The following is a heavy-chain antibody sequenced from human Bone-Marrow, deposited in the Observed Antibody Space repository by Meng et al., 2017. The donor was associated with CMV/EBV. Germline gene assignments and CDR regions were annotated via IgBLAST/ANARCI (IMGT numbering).Heavy chain of an antibody. CDR3: ASYWPVTLFGVVRY. Sequence: GGSLRLSCAASGFTFSSDAMSWVRQAPGKGREWVSAISGSGGSTYYVDSVKGLFTVSRDNSKNTLYLQMNNLRAEDTAVYYCASYWPVTLFGVVRYWGQGTLVTVSS. CDR1: GFTFSSDA. D-gene: IGHD3-3*01. J-gene: IGHJ4*02. CDR2: ISGSGGST. V-gene: IGHV3-23*01.